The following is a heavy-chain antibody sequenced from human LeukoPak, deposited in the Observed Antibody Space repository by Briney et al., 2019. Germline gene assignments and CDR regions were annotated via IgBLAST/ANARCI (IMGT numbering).Heavy chain of an antibody. CDR3: AKMDTAMVDLDY. CDR1: GFTFSNYG. J-gene: IGHJ4*02. D-gene: IGHD5-18*01. V-gene: IGHV3-30*02. Sequence: PGGSLRLSCAASGFTFSNYGMHWVRQAPGKGLEWVAFTWSDGSDKYYADSVKGRFTISRDNSMNTLYLQMSGLRAEDTAVYYCAKMDTAMVDLDYWGQGTLVTVSS. CDR2: TWSDGSDK.